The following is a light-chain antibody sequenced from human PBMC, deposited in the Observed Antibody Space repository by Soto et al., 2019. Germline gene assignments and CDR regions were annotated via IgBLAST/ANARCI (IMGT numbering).Light chain of an antibody. J-gene: IGLJ2*01. CDR1: SSIIGAGYD. CDR3: QSYDSSLSGYVA. Sequence: QSVLTQPPSVSRAPGQRVTISCTGSSSIIGAGYDVHWYQQLPGTAPKLLIYGNSNRPSGVPDRFSGSKSDTSASLAITGLQAEDEADNYCQSYDSSLSGYVAFGGGTKLTVL. CDR2: GNS. V-gene: IGLV1-40*01.